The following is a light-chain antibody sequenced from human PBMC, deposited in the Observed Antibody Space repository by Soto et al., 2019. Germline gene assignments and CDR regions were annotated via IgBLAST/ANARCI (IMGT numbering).Light chain of an antibody. CDR2: KAS. CDR1: QSISSW. Sequence: IQMTQSPSTLSASVGDRVTITCRASQSISSWLAWYQQKPGKAPKLLIYKASSLESGVPSRFSGSGSGTEFTLTISSLQPDDFATYYCRQYNSYWYTFGQGTK. CDR3: RQYNSYWYT. V-gene: IGKV1-5*03. J-gene: IGKJ2*01.